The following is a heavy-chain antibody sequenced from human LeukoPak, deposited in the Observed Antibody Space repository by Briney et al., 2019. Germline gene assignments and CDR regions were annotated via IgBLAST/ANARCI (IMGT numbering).Heavy chain of an antibody. D-gene: IGHD5-24*01. J-gene: IGHJ4*02. CDR2: INPRGGSA. Sequence: ASVKVSCKASGYTFTSYYMHWVRQAPGQGLEWMGIINPRGGSASYAQKFQGRVTMTRDTSTSTVYMELSSLRSEDTAVYYCAGSGAGDGYNFEGAPFDYWGQGTLVTVSS. V-gene: IGHV1-46*01. CDR3: AGSGAGDGYNFEGAPFDY. CDR1: GYTFTSYY.